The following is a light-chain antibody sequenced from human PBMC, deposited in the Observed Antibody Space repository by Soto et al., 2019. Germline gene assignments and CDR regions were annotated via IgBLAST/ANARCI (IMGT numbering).Light chain of an antibody. CDR1: QGISSY. Sequence: VIWMTQSPSLLSASTGGIGTIICGMSQGISSYLAWYQQKPGKAPELLIYAASTLQSGVPSRFSGSGSGTDFTLTISSLQPEDFATYYCQQSYSTPRTFGQGTKVDIK. J-gene: IGKJ1*01. CDR3: QQSYSTPRT. V-gene: IGKV1D-8*03. CDR2: AAS.